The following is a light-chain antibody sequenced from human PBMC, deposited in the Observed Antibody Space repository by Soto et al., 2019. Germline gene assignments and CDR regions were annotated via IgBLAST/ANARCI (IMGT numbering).Light chain of an antibody. Sequence: IFTQSPGTLSLSPGERATLSCRASQSVSSSYLAWYQQKPGQAPRLLIYGASSRATGIPDRFSGSGSGTDFTLTISXLEPEDFAVYYCQQYGSSFTFGPGTKVDIK. CDR1: QSVSSSY. V-gene: IGKV3-20*01. CDR2: GAS. J-gene: IGKJ3*01. CDR3: QQYGSSFT.